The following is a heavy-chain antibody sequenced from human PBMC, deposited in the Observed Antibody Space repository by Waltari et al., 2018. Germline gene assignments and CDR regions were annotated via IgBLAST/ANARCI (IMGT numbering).Heavy chain of an antibody. CDR1: GFTFSNNW. CDR3: VREFALDY. V-gene: IGHV3-7*01. CDR2: IDQDGSGK. Sequence: EVQLVESGGDLVQPGGSLRLSCVGSGFTFSNNWMSWVRQVPGEGLEWVANIDQDGSGKYYVDSVKGRFTISRDNAKNSVYLQMSNLRVEDTALYYCVREFALDYWGQGTLVTVSS. J-gene: IGHJ4*02.